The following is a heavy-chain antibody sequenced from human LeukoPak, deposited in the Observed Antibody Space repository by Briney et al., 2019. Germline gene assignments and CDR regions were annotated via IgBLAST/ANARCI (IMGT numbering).Heavy chain of an antibody. CDR2: IIPIFGTA. CDR3: ASSVAGGAFDI. D-gene: IGHD1-14*01. Sequence: ASVKVSCKASGGTFSSYAISWVRQAPGQGLEWMGGIIPIFGTANYAQKFQGRVTITADESTSTAYMELSSLRSEDTAVYYCASSVAGGAFDIWGQGTMVTVSS. J-gene: IGHJ3*02. V-gene: IGHV1-69*13. CDR1: GGTFSSYA.